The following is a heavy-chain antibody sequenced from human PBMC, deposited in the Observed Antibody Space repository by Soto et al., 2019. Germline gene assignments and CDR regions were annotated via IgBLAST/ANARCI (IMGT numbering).Heavy chain of an antibody. V-gene: IGHV4-59*08. D-gene: IGHD3-10*01. CDR3: ARHNYGSGSTYFDY. CDR2: IYYSVRT. CDR1: GGSISSYY. Sequence: SETLSLTCTVSGGSISSYYWSWIRQPPGKGLEWFGYIYYSVRTNYNPSLKSLVTISVDTSKNQFSLKLNSMTAADTAVYYCARHNYGSGSTYFDYWGQGTLVTVSS. J-gene: IGHJ4*02.